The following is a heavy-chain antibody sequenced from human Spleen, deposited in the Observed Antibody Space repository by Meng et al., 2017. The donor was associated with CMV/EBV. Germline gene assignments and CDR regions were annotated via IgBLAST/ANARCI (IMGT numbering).Heavy chain of an antibody. Sequence: SVKVSCKASGGTFSSYAISWVRQAPGQGLEWMGGIIPILGIANYAQKFQGRVTITADKSTSTAYMELSSLRSEDTAVYYCARDHARYQLHLNGYWGQGTLVTVSS. CDR1: GGTFSSYA. CDR2: IIPILGIA. CDR3: ARDHARYQLHLNGY. J-gene: IGHJ4*02. V-gene: IGHV1-69*10. D-gene: IGHD2-2*01.